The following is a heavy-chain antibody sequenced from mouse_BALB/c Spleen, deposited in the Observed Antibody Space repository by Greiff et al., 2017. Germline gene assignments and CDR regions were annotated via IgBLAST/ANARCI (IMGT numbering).Heavy chain of an antibody. CDR2: ISYSGST. Sequence: EVKLQESGPGLVKPSQSLSLTCTVTGYSITSDYAWNWIRQFPGNKLEWMGYISYSGSTSYNPSLKSRISITRDTSKNQFFLQLNSVTTEDTATYYCARDAPTAFAYWGQGTLVTVSA. J-gene: IGHJ3*01. D-gene: IGHD1-2*01. CDR1: GYSITSDYA. CDR3: ARDAPTAFAY. V-gene: IGHV3-2*02.